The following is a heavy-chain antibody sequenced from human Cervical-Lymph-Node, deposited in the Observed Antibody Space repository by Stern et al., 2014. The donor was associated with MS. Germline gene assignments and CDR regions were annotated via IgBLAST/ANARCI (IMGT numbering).Heavy chain of an antibody. CDR3: ARERHSMDV. J-gene: IGHJ6*02. CDR1: GYSFTAYY. V-gene: IGHV1-2*02. Sequence: VQLVESGAEVKKPGASVKVSCKASGYSFTAYYMHWVRKAPGPGLEWMVWIDANSGGTKSAQNFQGRVAMTRDTSISTFYMELSGLTSDDTAVFYCARERHSMDVWGQGTTVTVSS. CDR2: IDANSGGT.